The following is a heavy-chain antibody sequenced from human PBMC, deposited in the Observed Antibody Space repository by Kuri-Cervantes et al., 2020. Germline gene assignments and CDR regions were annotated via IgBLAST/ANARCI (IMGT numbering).Heavy chain of an antibody. D-gene: IGHD6-13*01. CDR1: GFTFSYYA. V-gene: IGHV3-9*01. CDR3: AKDPASSSWYRGGGWFDP. J-gene: IGHJ5*02. Sequence: GGSLRLSCAASGFTFSYYAMHWVRQAPGKGLEWVSGISWNSGSIGYADSVKGRFTISRDNAKNSLYLQMNSLRAEDTALYYCAKDPASSSWYRGGGWFDPWGQGTLVTVSS. CDR2: ISWNSGSI.